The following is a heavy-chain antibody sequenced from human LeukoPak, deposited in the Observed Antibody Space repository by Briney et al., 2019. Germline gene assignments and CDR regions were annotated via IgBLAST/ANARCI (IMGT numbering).Heavy chain of an antibody. CDR3: AKAHLLDWLLPFDY. CDR2: VSNVGGDK. CDR1: EFTFSSYA. V-gene: IGHV3-30*18. J-gene: IGHJ4*02. D-gene: IGHD3/OR15-3a*01. Sequence: GRSLRLSCAASEFTFSSYAMHWVRQAPGKGLEWVALVSNVGGDKYYADSVKGRFTISRDNSKNTLYLQMNSLRGEDTGVYYCAKAHLLDWLLPFDYWGQGTLVTVSS.